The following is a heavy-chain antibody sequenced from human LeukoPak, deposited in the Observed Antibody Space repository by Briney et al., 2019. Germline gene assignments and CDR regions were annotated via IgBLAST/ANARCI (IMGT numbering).Heavy chain of an antibody. CDR1: GFTFSSYN. CDR3: AKDRAPWLPGDY. V-gene: IGHV3-48*01. D-gene: IGHD5-12*01. Sequence: GGSLRPSCAASGFTFSSYNMNWVRQAPGKGLEWVSYISSTSRTLYYADSVKGRFTISRDNAKNSLYLQMNSLRAEDTAVYYCAKDRAPWLPGDYWGQGTLVTVSS. CDR2: ISSTSRTL. J-gene: IGHJ4*02.